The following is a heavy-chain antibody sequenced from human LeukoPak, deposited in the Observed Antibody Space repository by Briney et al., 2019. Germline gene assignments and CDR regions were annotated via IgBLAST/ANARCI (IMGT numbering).Heavy chain of an antibody. D-gene: IGHD3-10*01. V-gene: IGHV1-8*01. Sequence: ASVKVSCKASGYTFTSYDINWVRQATGQGLEWMGWMNPNSGNTGYARKFQGRVTMTRNTSISTAYMELSSLRSEDTAVYYCARVVGSGNYYYYGMDVWGQGTTVTVSS. CDR1: GYTFTSYD. CDR2: MNPNSGNT. CDR3: ARVVGSGNYYYYGMDV. J-gene: IGHJ6*02.